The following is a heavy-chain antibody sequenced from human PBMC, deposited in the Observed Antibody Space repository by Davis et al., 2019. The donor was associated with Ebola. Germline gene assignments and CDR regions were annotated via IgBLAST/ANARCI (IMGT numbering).Heavy chain of an antibody. CDR1: GFTFSNFW. CDR3: ARDDTWHQWLY. D-gene: IGHD6-19*01. V-gene: IGHV3-7*01. Sequence: GGSLRLSCGASGFTFSNFWMSWVRQAPGKGLEWVANIRRGGDDIYYLESVKGRFTISRDNSKNSLFLQMDSLRVEDTAVYYCARDDTWHQWLYWGQGALVTVTS. CDR2: IRRGGDDI. J-gene: IGHJ4*02.